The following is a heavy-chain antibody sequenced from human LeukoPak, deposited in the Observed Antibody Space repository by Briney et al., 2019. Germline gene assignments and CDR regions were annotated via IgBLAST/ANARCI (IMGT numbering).Heavy chain of an antibody. CDR2: ISWDGGST. J-gene: IGHJ4*02. CDR1: GFTFDDYT. V-gene: IGHV3-43*01. CDR3: AKGPSRIQLELLYFDY. Sequence: GGSLRLSCAASGFTFDDYTMHWVRQAPGKGLEWVSLISWDGGSTYYADSVKGRFTISRDNSKNSLYLQMNSLRTEDTALYYCAKGPSRIQLELLYFDYWGQGTPVTVSS. D-gene: IGHD5-18*01.